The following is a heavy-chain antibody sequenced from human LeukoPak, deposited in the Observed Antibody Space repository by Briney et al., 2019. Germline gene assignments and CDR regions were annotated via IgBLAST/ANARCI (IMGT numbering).Heavy chain of an antibody. V-gene: IGHV3-23*01. CDR1: GFXFTSYA. Sequence: GGSLRLSCAASGFXFTSYAMSWVRQAPGKGLEWVSGISGSGGSTYYADSVKGRFTISRDNSKNTLYLQMNSLRAEDTAVYYCAIDPKDSSGFYYYYNGMDVWGQGTTVTVSS. CDR3: AIDPKDSSGFYYYYNGMDV. J-gene: IGHJ6*02. CDR2: ISGSGGST. D-gene: IGHD3-22*01.